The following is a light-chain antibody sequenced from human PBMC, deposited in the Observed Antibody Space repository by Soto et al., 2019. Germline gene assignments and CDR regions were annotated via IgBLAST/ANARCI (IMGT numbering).Light chain of an antibody. J-gene: IGLJ1*01. CDR3: GTWDSSLSAHV. CDR1: NSNIGNNY. Sequence: QSVLTQPPSVSAAPGQKVTISCSGSNSNIGNNYVSWYQQLPGTAPKLLIYENNNRPSEIPDRFSGSKSGTSATLGITGLQTGDEADYYCGTWDSSLSAHVFGTGTKVTVL. CDR2: ENN. V-gene: IGLV1-51*02.